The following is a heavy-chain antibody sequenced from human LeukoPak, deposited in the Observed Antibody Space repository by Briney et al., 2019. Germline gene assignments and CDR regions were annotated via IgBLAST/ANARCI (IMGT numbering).Heavy chain of an antibody. Sequence: GGSLRLSCAASGFTFSSYAMHWVRQAPGKGLEWVAVISYDGSNKYYADSVKGRFTISRDNSKNTLYLQMNSLRAEDTAVYYCAKAPGPTNRNYFDYWGQGTLVTVSS. CDR3: AKAPGPTNRNYFDY. D-gene: IGHD5-12*01. J-gene: IGHJ4*02. CDR2: ISYDGSNK. V-gene: IGHV3-30-3*01. CDR1: GFTFSSYA.